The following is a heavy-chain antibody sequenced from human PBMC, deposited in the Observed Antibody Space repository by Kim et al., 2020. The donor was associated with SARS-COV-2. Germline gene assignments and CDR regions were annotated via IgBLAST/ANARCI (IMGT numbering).Heavy chain of an antibody. Sequence: GGSLRLSCAASGFTFSNAGMSWVRQAPGKGLEWVGRIKSRTGSGTTDYSAPVKGRFPISSDDTKNTLFLQINSLKTEDTAVYYCTPGFCVGDCYALASYWGEGTLVTVSS. J-gene: IGHJ4*02. CDR1: GFTFSNAG. D-gene: IGHD2-21*02. CDR3: TPGFCVGDCYALASY. CDR2: IKSRTGSGTT. V-gene: IGHV3-15*01.